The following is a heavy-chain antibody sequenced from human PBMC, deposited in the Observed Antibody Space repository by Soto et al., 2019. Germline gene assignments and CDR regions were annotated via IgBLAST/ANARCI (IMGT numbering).Heavy chain of an antibody. CDR1: GYTFTTYS. V-gene: IGHV1-3*01. CDR3: AGDGGLACTAEAVGWFGP. J-gene: IGHJ5*02. CDR2: INPANGDT. Sequence: QVQLVQSGAVVKKPGASVNVSCKTSGYTFTTYSVHWVRQAPGQRLEWMGWINPANGDTKYLEKFQGRVTITRDTSAKAFDMERPRLTSEDTAVYYSAGDGGLACTAEAVGWFGPWGQGTLVTVSS. D-gene: IGHD3-16*01.